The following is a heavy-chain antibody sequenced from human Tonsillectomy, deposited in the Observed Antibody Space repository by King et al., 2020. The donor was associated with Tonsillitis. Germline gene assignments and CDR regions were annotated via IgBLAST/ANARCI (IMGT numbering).Heavy chain of an antibody. CDR3: ARANWCGSNYGGGVFDY. V-gene: IGHV3-7*03. J-gene: IGHJ4*02. Sequence: VQLVESGGGLVQPGGSLRLSCAASGFTFSSNWMSWVRQAPGKGLEWVANMKQDGSEKYYVDSVKGRFTISRDNAKNSLYLQMNSLRAEDTAVYYCARANWCGSNYGGGVFDYWGQGTLVTVSS. D-gene: IGHD5-18*01. CDR1: GFTFSSNW. CDR2: MKQDGSEK.